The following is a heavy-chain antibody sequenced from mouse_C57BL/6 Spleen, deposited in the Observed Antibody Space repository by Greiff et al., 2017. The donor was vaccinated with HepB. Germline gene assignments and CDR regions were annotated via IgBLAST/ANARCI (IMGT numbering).Heavy chain of an antibody. CDR1: GFTFSDFY. CDR2: SRNKANDYTT. D-gene: IGHD1-1*01. V-gene: IGHV7-1*01. CDR3: ARDDYYDAMDY. Sequence: DVKLVESGGGLVQSGRSLRLSCATSGFTFSDFYMEWVRQAPGKGLEWIAASRNKANDYTTEYSASVKGRFIVSRDTSQSILYLQMNALRAEDTAIYYCARDDYYDAMDYWGQGTSVTVSS. J-gene: IGHJ4*01.